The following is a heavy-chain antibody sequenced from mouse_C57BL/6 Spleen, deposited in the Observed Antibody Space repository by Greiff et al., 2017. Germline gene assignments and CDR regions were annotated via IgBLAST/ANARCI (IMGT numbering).Heavy chain of an antibody. D-gene: IGHD2-4*01. CDR1: GFTFSNYW. Sequence: DVKLVESGGGLVQPGGSMKLSCVASGFTFSNYWMNWVRQSPEKGLEWVAQIRLKSDNYATHYAESVKGRFTISRDDSKSSVYLQMNNLRAEDTGIYYCTGGAFDYDGGDYYAMDYWGQGTSVTVSS. CDR2: IRLKSDNYAT. J-gene: IGHJ4*01. CDR3: TGGAFDYDGGDYYAMDY. V-gene: IGHV6-3*01.